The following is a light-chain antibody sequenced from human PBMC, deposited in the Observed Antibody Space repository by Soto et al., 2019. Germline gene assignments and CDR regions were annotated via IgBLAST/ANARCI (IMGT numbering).Light chain of an antibody. J-gene: IGLJ1*01. CDR1: SSDVGAYIY. V-gene: IGLV2-14*01. Sequence: QSVLTQPASVSGSPGQSITISCTGTSSDVGAYIYVSWYQHHPGKAPKVMIYEVTNRPSGVSDRFSGSNSGNTASLTISELQAEDEADYYCCSYTSSRTYVFGTGTKVTVL. CDR3: CSYTSSRTYV. CDR2: EVT.